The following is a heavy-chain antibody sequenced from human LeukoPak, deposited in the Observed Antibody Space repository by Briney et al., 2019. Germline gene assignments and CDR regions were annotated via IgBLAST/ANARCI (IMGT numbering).Heavy chain of an antibody. CDR1: GFTVSSNY. Sequence: GGSLRLSCAASGFTVSSNYMSWVRQAPGKGLEWVSVIYSGGSTYYADSVKGRFTISRDNSKNTLYLQMNSLRAEDTAVYHCAKSSGWTYRMDVWGQGTTVTVSS. J-gene: IGHJ6*02. CDR3: AKSSGWTYRMDV. CDR2: IYSGGST. D-gene: IGHD6-19*01. V-gene: IGHV3-66*01.